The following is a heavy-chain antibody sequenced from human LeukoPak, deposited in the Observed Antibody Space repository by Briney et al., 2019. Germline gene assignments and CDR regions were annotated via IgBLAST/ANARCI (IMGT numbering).Heavy chain of an antibody. D-gene: IGHD2-15*01. CDR3: AKGSAFAVVGTFDY. J-gene: IGHJ4*02. CDR2: ISGSGGST. Sequence: GGSLRLSCAASGFTFSSYAMSWVHQAPGKGLEWVSAISGSGGSTYYADSVKGRFTISRDNSKNTLYLQMNSLRAEDTAVYYCAKGSAFAVVGTFDYWGQGSLVTVSS. CDR1: GFTFSSYA. V-gene: IGHV3-23*01.